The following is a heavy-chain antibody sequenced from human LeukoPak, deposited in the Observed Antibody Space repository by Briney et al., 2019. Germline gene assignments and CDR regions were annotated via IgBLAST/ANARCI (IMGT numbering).Heavy chain of an antibody. CDR3: AREGGSYFDY. J-gene: IGHJ4*02. CDR1: GGSISSHY. V-gene: IGHV4-59*11. Sequence: SETLPLTCTVSGGSISSHYWSWIRQPPGKGLEWIGYIYYSGSTNYNPSLKSRVTISVDTSKNQFSLKLSSVTAADTAVYYCAREGGSYFDYWGQGTLVTVSS. CDR2: IYYSGST. D-gene: IGHD1-26*01.